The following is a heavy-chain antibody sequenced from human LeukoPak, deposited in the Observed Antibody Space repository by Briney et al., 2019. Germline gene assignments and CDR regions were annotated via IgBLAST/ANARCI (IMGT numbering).Heavy chain of an antibody. CDR3: ARLVATIVYYYYGMDV. CDR2: INHSGST. D-gene: IGHD5-12*01. CDR1: GGSFSGYY. V-gene: IGHV4-34*01. J-gene: IGHJ6*02. Sequence: SETLSLTCAVYGGSFSGYYWSWIRQPPGKGLEWIGEINHSGSTNYNPSLKSRVTISVDKSKNQFSLKLSSVTAADTAVYYCARLVATIVYYYYGMDVWGQGTTVTVSS.